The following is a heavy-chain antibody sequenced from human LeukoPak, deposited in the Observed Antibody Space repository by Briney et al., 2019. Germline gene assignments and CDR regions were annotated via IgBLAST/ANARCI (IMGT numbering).Heavy chain of an antibody. J-gene: IGHJ4*02. V-gene: IGHV4-59*01. CDR2: IFHLGST. CDR1: GGSMSGYY. Sequence: SETLSLTCTISGGSMSGYYWSWIRQAPGKGLEWIGFIFHLGSTNYNPSLKSRVTISVDTSKNQFSLKLSSVTAADTAVYYCARAGVDYYDSSGYYSQFDYWGQGTLVTVSS. CDR3: ARAGVDYYDSSGYYSQFDY. D-gene: IGHD3-22*01.